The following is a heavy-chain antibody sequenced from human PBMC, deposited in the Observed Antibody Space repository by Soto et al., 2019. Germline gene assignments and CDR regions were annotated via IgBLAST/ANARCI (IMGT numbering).Heavy chain of an antibody. D-gene: IGHD1-26*01. CDR1: GGSISSGGYY. V-gene: IGHV4-61*08. Sequence: PSETLSLTCTVSGGSISSGGYYWSWIRQHPGKGLEWIGYIYYSGSTKYNPSLKSRVTISVDTSKNQVSLKLSYVSAADTAVYYCARAVVSGCHPPFDIWGQGKWVTVS. CDR2: IYYSGST. J-gene: IGHJ3*02. CDR3: ARAVVSGCHPPFDI.